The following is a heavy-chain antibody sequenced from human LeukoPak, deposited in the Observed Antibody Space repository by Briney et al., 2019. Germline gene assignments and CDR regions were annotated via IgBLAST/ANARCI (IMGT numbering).Heavy chain of an antibody. CDR2: ISGSGDKT. CDR1: GFTFSSYA. V-gene: IGHV3-23*01. D-gene: IGHD2-2*01. CDR3: AKDRSERTTSCSNY. J-gene: IGHJ4*02. Sequence: GGSLRLSCAASGFTFSSYAMGWVRQAPGKGLEWVSTISGSGDKTYYADSVRGRFTISRDNSKNTLYLQMNSLRADDTAVYYCAKDRSERTTSCSNYWGQGTLVTVSS.